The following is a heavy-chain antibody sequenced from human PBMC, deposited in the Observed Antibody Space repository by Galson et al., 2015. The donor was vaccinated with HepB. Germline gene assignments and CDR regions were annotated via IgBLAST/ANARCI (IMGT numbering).Heavy chain of an antibody. J-gene: IGHJ3*02. CDR2: IKGKSDGGIT. D-gene: IGHD3-22*01. CDR1: GVRFSKAS. V-gene: IGHV3-15*01. CDR3: TTVSHDIGGYYFSHAFDI. Sequence: SLRLSCAASGVRFSKASLTWVRQAPGKGLEWVGGIKGKSDGGITDYAAPMKVRFTISRDDSENTMYLQMNSLRTEDTAVYYCTTVSHDIGGYYFSHAFDIWGQGTMVTVSS.